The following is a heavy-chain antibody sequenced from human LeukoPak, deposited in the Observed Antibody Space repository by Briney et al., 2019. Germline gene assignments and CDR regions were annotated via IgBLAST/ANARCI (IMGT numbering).Heavy chain of an antibody. Sequence: GGSLRLSCAASGFTFSSYGMHWVRQAPGKGLVWVSRINTDGSSTSYADSVRGRFTISRDNAKNTMYLQMNSLGAEDTAVYYCARDLSWGAADYWGQGTLVTVSS. J-gene: IGHJ4*02. V-gene: IGHV3-74*01. CDR1: GFTFSSYG. CDR2: INTDGSST. CDR3: ARDLSWGAADY. D-gene: IGHD7-27*01.